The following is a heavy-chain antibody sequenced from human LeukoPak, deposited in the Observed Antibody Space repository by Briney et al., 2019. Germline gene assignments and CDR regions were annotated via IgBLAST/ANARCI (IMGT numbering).Heavy chain of an antibody. CDR1: GLTFSSHW. CDR2: ISYSGGT. CDR3: AREVEYYDSSGHRPHAFDI. J-gene: IGHJ3*02. Sequence: PGGSLRLSCAASGLTFSSHWMHWVRQAPGKGLEWFGSISYSGGTSYNPSLRSRVTISVDTSKNQFSLKLNSVTAADTAVYYCAREVEYYDSSGHRPHAFDIWGQGTVVTVSS. V-gene: IGHV4-39*02. D-gene: IGHD3-22*01.